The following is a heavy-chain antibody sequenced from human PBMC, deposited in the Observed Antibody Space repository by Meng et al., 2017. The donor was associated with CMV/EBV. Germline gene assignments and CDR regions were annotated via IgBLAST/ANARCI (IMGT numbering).Heavy chain of an antibody. CDR1: VFTFSSYA. Sequence: GESLKISCAASVFTFSSYAMHWVRQAPGKGLEWVAVISYDGSNKYYADSVKGRFTISRDNSKNTLYLQMNSLRAEDTAVYYCARDWNWGSFDYWGQGTLVTVSS. V-gene: IGHV3-30-3*01. D-gene: IGHD7-27*01. J-gene: IGHJ4*02. CDR3: ARDWNWGSFDY. CDR2: ISYDGSNK.